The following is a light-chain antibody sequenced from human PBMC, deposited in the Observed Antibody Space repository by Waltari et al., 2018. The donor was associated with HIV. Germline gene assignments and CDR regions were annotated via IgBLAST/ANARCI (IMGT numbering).Light chain of an antibody. CDR3: QQRSSWPLT. CDR2: DAS. J-gene: IGKJ4*01. V-gene: IGKV3-11*01. CDR1: QSISTY. Sequence: EIVLTQSPPTLSLSPGERATLSCRASQSISTYLAWYHLKSGQAPRLLIYDASKRAPGVPIRFSGSGSGTEFTLIISSLEPEDFAVYFCQQRSSWPLTFGGGTKVDI.